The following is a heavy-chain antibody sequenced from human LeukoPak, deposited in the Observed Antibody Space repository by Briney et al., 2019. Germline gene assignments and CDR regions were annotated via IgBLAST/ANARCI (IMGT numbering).Heavy chain of an antibody. D-gene: IGHD3-22*01. CDR1: GYTFTSYG. J-gene: IGHJ4*02. CDR2: ISAYNGNT. CDR3: ARVYDSSGLYYFDY. V-gene: IGHV1-18*01. Sequence: GASVKVSCKASGYTFTSYGISWVRQAPGQGLEWMGWISAYNGNTNYAQKLQGRVTMTTDTSTSTAYMELRSLRSDDTAVYYCARVYDSSGLYYFDYWGQGTLVTVSS.